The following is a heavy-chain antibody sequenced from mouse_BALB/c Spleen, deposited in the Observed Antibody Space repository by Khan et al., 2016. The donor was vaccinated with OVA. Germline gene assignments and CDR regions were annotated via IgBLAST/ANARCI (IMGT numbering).Heavy chain of an antibody. CDR3: AKHGSTSWFAY. Sequence: VQLQQSGPELMRPGASVKISCKATGYSFSTYYIHWVTRSHGKTLEWIGYIDPFNGGSTYNQKFKGKATLTVDKSSRTAYMHLTSLTSEDSAASCCAKHGSTSWFAYWGQGTLVTVSA. D-gene: IGHD1-1*01. CDR1: GYSFSTYY. J-gene: IGHJ3*01. V-gene: IGHV1S135*01. CDR2: IDPFNGGS.